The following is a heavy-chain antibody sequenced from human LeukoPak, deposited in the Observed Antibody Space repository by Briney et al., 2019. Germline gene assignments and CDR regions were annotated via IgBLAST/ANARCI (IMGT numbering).Heavy chain of an antibody. V-gene: IGHV4-34*01. D-gene: IGHD3-10*01. Sequence: SETLSLTCAVYGGSFSGYYWSWIRQPPGKGLEWIGEIKHSGSTNYNPSLKSRVTISVDTSKNQFSLKLSSVTAADTAVYYCARGSPRGYGSGSHVRSWFDPWGQGTLVTVSS. J-gene: IGHJ5*02. CDR2: IKHSGST. CDR1: GGSFSGYY. CDR3: ARGSPRGYGSGSHVRSWFDP.